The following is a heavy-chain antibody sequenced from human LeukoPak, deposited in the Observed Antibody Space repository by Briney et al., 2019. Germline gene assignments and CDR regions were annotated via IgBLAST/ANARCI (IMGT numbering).Heavy chain of an antibody. Sequence: ASVKVSCKASGYTFTGYYMHWVRQAPGQGLEWMGWINPNSGGTNYAQKFQDRVTMTRDTSISTAYMELSRLRFDDTAVYYCARAGGYSYGRADYYYYYYMDVWGKGTTVTVSS. J-gene: IGHJ6*03. CDR3: ARAGGYSYGRADYYYYYYMDV. CDR2: INPNSGGT. CDR1: GYTFTGYY. D-gene: IGHD5-18*01. V-gene: IGHV1-2*02.